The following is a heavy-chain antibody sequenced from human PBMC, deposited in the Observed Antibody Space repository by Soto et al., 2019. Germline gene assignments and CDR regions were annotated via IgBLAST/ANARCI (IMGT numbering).Heavy chain of an antibody. D-gene: IGHD3-3*01. Sequence: SETLSLTCTVSGGSINSYYWSWIRQPAGKSLEWIGRIYSSGITNYNPSLRSRVTMSVDTSNDQFSLKLSSVTAADTAVYYCARENGFWNDYYTGDLFDYWGQGILVTVSS. CDR1: GGSINSYY. CDR3: ARENGFWNDYYTGDLFDY. J-gene: IGHJ4*02. V-gene: IGHV4-4*07. CDR2: IYSSGIT.